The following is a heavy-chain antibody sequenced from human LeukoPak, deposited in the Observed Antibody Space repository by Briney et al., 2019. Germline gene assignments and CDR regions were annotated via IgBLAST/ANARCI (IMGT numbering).Heavy chain of an antibody. Sequence: SETLSLTCTVSGGSISSSSYYWGWIRQPPGKGLEWIGSIYYSGSTYYNPSLKSRVTISVDTSKNQFSLKLSSVTAADTAVYYCARNYGVEDAFDIWGQGTMVTVSS. V-gene: IGHV4-39*07. CDR3: ARNYGVEDAFDI. CDR2: IYYSGST. D-gene: IGHD4-17*01. J-gene: IGHJ3*02. CDR1: GGSISSSSYY.